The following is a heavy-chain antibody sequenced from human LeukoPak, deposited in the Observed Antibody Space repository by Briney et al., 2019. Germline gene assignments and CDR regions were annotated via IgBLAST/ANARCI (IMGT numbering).Heavy chain of an antibody. CDR1: GGSISSYY. J-gene: IGHJ4*02. D-gene: IGHD3-10*01. CDR2: IYTSGST. V-gene: IGHV4-4*07. Sequence: PSETLSLTCTVSGGSISSYYWSWIRQPAGKGLEWIGRIYTSGSTNYNPSLKSRVTMSVDTSKNQFSLKLSSVTAADTAVYYCARGFYGSGSYYKRGPFDYWGQGTLVTVSS. CDR3: ARGFYGSGSYYKRGPFDY.